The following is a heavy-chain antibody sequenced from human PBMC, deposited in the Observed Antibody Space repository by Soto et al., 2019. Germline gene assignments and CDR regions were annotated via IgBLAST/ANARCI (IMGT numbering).Heavy chain of an antibody. D-gene: IGHD6-6*01. CDR1: GGSISSGDYY. Sequence: QVQLQESGPGLVKPSQTLSLTCTVSGGSISSGDYYWSWIRQPPGKGLEWMGYIYHSGSTYYNPSLTGRVTISVDTSNNQFSLKLSSVTAADTAVYYCARERPDGARLDPWGQGTLVTVSS. CDR2: IYHSGST. CDR3: ARERPDGARLDP. J-gene: IGHJ5*02. V-gene: IGHV4-30-4*01.